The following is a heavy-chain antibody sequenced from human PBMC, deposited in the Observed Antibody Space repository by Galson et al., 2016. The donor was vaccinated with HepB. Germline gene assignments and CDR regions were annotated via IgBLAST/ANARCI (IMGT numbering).Heavy chain of an antibody. CDR3: ARAYGRSCFDY. D-gene: IGHD6-13*01. V-gene: IGHV3-11*04. Sequence: SLKLSCAASGFTFSDYYMTWIRQTPGQGLEWVSNISGAGGTTYYTDTIRGRFTISRDNAKSSLYLQMKRLRLEDTAAYYCARAYGRSCFDYWGQGTLVTISS. CDR2: ISGAGGTT. CDR1: GFTFSDYY. J-gene: IGHJ4*02.